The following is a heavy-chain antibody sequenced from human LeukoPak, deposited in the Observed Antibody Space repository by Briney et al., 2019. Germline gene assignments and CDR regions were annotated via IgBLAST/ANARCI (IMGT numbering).Heavy chain of an antibody. CDR3: ARGGDICTNGVCREYYFDX. V-gene: IGHV4-34*01. CDR1: GXXFXGYY. CDR2: INHSGST. J-gene: IGHJ4*02. D-gene: IGHD2-8*01. Sequence: SXTXAXXGXXFXGYYXSWIRQPPGKGLEWIGEINHSGSTNYNPSLKSRVTISVDTSKNQFSLKLSSVTAADTAVYYCARGGDICTNGVCREYYFDXXGQXTL.